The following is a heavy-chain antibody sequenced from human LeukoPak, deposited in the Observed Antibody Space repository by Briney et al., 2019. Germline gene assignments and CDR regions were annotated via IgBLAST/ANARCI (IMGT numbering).Heavy chain of an antibody. CDR2: IIPIFGTA. D-gene: IGHD3-22*01. J-gene: IGHJ3*02. CDR3: ACKAAYYYDSSGYYYGAFDI. CDR1: GGTFSSYA. V-gene: IGHV1-69*05. Sequence: SVKVSCKASGGTFSSYAISWVRQAPGQGLEWMGGIIPIFGTANYAQKFQGRVTITTDESTSTAYMELSSLRSEDTAVYYCACKAAYYYDSSGYYYGAFDIWGQGTMVTVSS.